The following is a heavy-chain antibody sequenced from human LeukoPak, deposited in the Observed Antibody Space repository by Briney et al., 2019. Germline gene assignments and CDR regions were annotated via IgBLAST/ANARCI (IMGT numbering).Heavy chain of an antibody. Sequence: SVKVSCKASGFTFRSSAIQWVRQARGQRLEWIGWIVVGSGKTNYARKFQERVTITRDMSTSTAHMELSSLRSEDTAVYYCAAELDDDIMTGYSQPWGQGTLVTVSS. D-gene: IGHD3-9*01. CDR2: IVVGSGKT. V-gene: IGHV1-58*02. J-gene: IGHJ5*02. CDR1: GFTFRSSA. CDR3: AAELDDDIMTGYSQP.